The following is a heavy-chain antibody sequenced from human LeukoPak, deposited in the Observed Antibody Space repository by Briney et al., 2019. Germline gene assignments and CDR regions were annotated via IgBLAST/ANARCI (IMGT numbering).Heavy chain of an antibody. CDR3: ARDLNSGSGPDVLDY. CDR1: RYTFTSYG. Sequence: ASVKVSCKASRYTFTSYGISWVRQAPGQGLEWMGWISAYGNTNYAQKLQDRLTMTTDTSTSTAYMELRSLRSDDTAVYYCARDLNSGSGPDVLDYWGQGTLVTVSS. J-gene: IGHJ4*02. V-gene: IGHV1-18*01. D-gene: IGHD3-10*01. CDR2: ISAYGNT.